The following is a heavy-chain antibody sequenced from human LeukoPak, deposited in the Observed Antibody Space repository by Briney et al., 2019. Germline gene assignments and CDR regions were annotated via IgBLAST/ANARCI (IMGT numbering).Heavy chain of an antibody. Sequence: PGRSLRLSCAASGFTFSTYGMHWGRQAPGKGLEWVAVISYDGSNKYYADSVKGRFTISRDNSKNTLYLQMNSLRAEDTAVYYCANREYHLPALYWGQGTLVTVSS. V-gene: IGHV3-30*18. J-gene: IGHJ4*02. CDR3: ANREYHLPALY. D-gene: IGHD2-2*01. CDR1: GFTFSTYG. CDR2: ISYDGSNK.